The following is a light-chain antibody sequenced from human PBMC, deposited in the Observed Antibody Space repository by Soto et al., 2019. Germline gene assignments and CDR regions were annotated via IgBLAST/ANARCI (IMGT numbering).Light chain of an antibody. CDR2: DVS. Sequence: QSALTQPASVSGSPGQSITISCTGTSSDVGGYNYVSWYQQHPGKAPKLMIYDVSNRPSGVSNRFSGSKSGNTASLTISGLQAEDEADYYCNSYTSSSTLRYVFGTGTKVTVL. V-gene: IGLV2-14*01. J-gene: IGLJ1*01. CDR1: SSDVGGYNY. CDR3: NSYTSSSTLRYV.